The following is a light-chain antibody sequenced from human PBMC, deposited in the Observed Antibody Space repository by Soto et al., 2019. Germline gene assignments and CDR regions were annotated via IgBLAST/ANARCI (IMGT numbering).Light chain of an antibody. V-gene: IGKV1-5*03. CDR1: QSISSY. Sequence: DLQMTHSPSSLSSSGGDRVTITCRASQSISSYLNWYQQKPGKAPKLLIYKASTLESGVPSNFSGSGSGTEFTLTISSLQPDDFATYYCQQYNTFWTFGPGTKVDIK. J-gene: IGKJ1*01. CDR3: QQYNTFWT. CDR2: KAS.